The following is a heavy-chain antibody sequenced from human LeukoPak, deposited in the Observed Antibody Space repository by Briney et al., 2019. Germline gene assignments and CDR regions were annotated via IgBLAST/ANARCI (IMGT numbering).Heavy chain of an antibody. J-gene: IGHJ4*02. CDR2: IYTSGST. Sequence: SQTLSLTCTVSGGSISSGSYYWSWIRQPAGKGLEWIGRIYTSGSTNYNPSLKSRVTISVDTSKNQFSLKLSSVTAADTAVYYCARDRERWIDYWGQGTLVTVSS. CDR1: GGSISSGSYY. CDR3: ARDRERWIDY. D-gene: IGHD5-24*01. V-gene: IGHV4-61*02.